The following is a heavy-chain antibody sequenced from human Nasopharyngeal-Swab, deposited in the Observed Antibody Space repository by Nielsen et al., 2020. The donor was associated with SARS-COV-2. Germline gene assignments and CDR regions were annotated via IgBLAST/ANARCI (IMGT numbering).Heavy chain of an antibody. D-gene: IGHD6-13*01. CDR3: ATSAADHYYYYGMDV. CDR2: ISGDGSST. J-gene: IGHJ6*02. CDR1: GFTFSSFW. Sequence: GESLKISCVASGFTFSSFWMHWVRQVPGKGLVWISRISGDGSSTSYADSVKGRFTISRDNSKNTLYLQMNSLRAEDTAVYYCATSAADHYYYYGMDVWGQGTTVTVSS. V-gene: IGHV3-74*01.